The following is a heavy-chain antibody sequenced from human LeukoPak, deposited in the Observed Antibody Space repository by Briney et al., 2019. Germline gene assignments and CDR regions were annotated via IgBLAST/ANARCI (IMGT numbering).Heavy chain of an antibody. D-gene: IGHD3-9*01. CDR2: IYYSGST. Sequence: SETLSLTCTVSGGSISSGGYYWSWIRQHPGKGLEWIGYIYYSGSTYYNPSLKSRVTISVDTSKNQFSLKLSSVTAADTAVYYCASRNDILTGYVFDFWGQGTLVTVSS. J-gene: IGHJ4*02. CDR1: GGSISSGGYY. V-gene: IGHV4-31*03. CDR3: ASRNDILTGYVFDF.